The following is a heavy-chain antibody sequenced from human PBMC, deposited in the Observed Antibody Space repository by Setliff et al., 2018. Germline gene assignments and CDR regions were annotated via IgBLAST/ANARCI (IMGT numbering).Heavy chain of an antibody. CDR2: LHTSGST. CDR1: GGSISSGSYY. D-gene: IGHD1-20*01. Sequence: SETLSLTCAVSGGSISSGSYYWSWIRQPAGKGLEWVGRLHTSGSTNYNPSLKSRVTLSIDTSKKRFSLMLRSVTAADTAIYYCARYNSSAACFDLWGPGTLVTVSS. CDR3: ARYNSSAACFDL. J-gene: IGHJ5*02. V-gene: IGHV4-61*02.